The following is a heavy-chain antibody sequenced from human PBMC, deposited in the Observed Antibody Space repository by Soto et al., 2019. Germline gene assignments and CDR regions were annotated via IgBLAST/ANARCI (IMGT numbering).Heavy chain of an antibody. CDR3: ARADCISTSCNGLYYYGMDV. Sequence: QVQLVQSGAEVKKPGASVKVSCKASGYTFTSYGISWVRQAPGQGLEWMGWISAYNGNTNYAQKLQGRVTMTTDTSTSTAYMELRSLRSDDTAVYYCARADCISTSCNGLYYYGMDVWGQGTTVTVSS. CDR1: GYTFTSYG. V-gene: IGHV1-18*01. J-gene: IGHJ6*02. D-gene: IGHD2-2*01. CDR2: ISAYNGNT.